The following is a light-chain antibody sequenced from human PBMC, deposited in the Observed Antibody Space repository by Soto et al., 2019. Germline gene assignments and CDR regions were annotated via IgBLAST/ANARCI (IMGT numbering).Light chain of an antibody. CDR1: QSVSDW. CDR2: KAS. J-gene: IGKJ2*01. V-gene: IGKV1-5*03. Sequence: DIQMTQSPSTLSASVGDRVTLTCRASQSVSDWLAWYQQKPGKAPNLLIYKASNLESGVPSRFSGSGSGTEFTLTISSLQPDDSATYYCQQYNTFSPYTFGQGTKLEIK. CDR3: QQYNTFSPYT.